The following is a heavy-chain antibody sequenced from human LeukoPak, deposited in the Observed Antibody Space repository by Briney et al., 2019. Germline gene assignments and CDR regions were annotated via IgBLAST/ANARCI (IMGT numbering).Heavy chain of an antibody. CDR2: IYYSGST. Sequence: SETLSLTCTVSGGSISSSSYYWGWIRQPPGKGLEWIGSIYYSGSTYYNPSLKSRVTISVDTSKNQFSLKLSSVTAADTAVYYCAGGNPIERSYGPFDYWGQGTLVTVSS. D-gene: IGHD5-18*01. V-gene: IGHV4-39*07. CDR3: AGGNPIERSYGPFDY. J-gene: IGHJ4*02. CDR1: GGSISSSSYY.